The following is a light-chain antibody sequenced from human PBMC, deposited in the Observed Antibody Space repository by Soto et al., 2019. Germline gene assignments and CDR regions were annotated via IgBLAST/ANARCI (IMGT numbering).Light chain of an antibody. CDR3: QQYGSSPLT. V-gene: IGKV3-20*01. J-gene: IGKJ4*01. CDR2: GAS. Sequence: EIVLTQSPGTLSLSPGERATLSCRASQSVRSNYLAWYQQKTGQAPTLLIYGASSRATGIPDNFSGSGSGTDFTLTISRLEPEDFAVYYCQQYGSSPLTFGGGTKVEIK. CDR1: QSVRSNY.